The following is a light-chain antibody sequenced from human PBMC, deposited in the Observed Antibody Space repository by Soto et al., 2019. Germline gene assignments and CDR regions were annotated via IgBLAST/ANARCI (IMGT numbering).Light chain of an antibody. J-gene: IGLJ1*01. CDR1: SSDVGGYNY. Sequence: QSALTQPRSVSGSPGQSVTISCTGTSSDVGGYNYVSWYQQHPGKAPKLMISEVSKRPSGVPDRFFGSKSGNTASLTISGLQTEDEADYYCYSYAGSYAFYVFGTGTKLTAL. CDR2: EVS. V-gene: IGLV2-11*01. CDR3: YSYAGSYAFYV.